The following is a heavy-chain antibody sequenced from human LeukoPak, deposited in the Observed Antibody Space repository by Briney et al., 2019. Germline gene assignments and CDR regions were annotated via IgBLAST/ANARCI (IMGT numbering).Heavy chain of an antibody. D-gene: IGHD2-2*01. CDR1: GFTFSSYS. J-gene: IGHJ4*02. V-gene: IGHV3-21*01. CDR3: ARALWDIVVVPAAIDY. CDR2: ISSSSSYI. Sequence: GGSLRLSCEASGFTFSSYSMNWVRQAPGKGLEWVSSISSSSSYIYYADSVKGRFTISRDNAKNSLYLQMNSLRAEDTAVYYCARALWDIVVVPAAIDYWGQGTLVTVSS.